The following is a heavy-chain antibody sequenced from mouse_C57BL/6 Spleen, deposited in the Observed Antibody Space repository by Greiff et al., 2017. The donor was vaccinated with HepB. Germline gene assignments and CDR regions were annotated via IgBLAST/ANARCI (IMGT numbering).Heavy chain of an antibody. J-gene: IGHJ2*01. D-gene: IGHD2-3*01. CDR1: GYTFTSYW. V-gene: IGHV1-69*01. CDR2: IDPSDSYT. CDR3: ARWLLPHYFDY. Sequence: VQLQQPGAELVMPGASVKLSCKASGYTFTSYWMHWVKQRPGQGLEWIGEIDPSDSYTNYNQKFKGKSTLTVDKSSSTAYMQLSSLTSEDSAVYYCARWLLPHYFDYWGQGTTLTVSS.